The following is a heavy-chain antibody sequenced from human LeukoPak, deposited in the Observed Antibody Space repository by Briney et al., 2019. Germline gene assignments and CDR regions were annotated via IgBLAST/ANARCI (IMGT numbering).Heavy chain of an antibody. D-gene: IGHD6-13*01. V-gene: IGHV3-66*01. CDR3: ARISSTGLYFDY. J-gene: IGHJ4*02. CDR1: GFTVSSNY. CDR2: IYCGGST. Sequence: GGSLRLSCAASGFTVSSNYMSWVRQAPGKGLEWVSVIYCGGSTYYADSVKGRFTISRDHSKNTLYLQMNSLRAEDTAVYYCARISSTGLYFDYWGQGTLVTVSS.